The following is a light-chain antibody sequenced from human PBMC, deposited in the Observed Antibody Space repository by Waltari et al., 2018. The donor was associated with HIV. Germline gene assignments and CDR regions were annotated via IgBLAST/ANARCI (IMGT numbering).Light chain of an antibody. CDR3: QVWDSSTHVV. CDR2: RDS. CDR1: NIGSKN. Sequence: SYALTQPLSVSVALGQTARITCGGNNIGSKNVHWYQQKPGQAPVPVIYRDSNRPSGIPERFSGSNSGNTATLTISRAQAGDEADYYCQVWDSSTHVVFGGGTKLTVL. V-gene: IGLV3-9*01. J-gene: IGLJ2*01.